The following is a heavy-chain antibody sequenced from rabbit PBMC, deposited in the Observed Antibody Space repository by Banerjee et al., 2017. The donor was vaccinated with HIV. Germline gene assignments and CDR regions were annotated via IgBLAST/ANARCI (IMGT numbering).Heavy chain of an antibody. Sequence: QQQLEESGGDLVKPGASLTLTCTASGFSFSSSDWICWVRQAPGKGLEWIACIWTGSGTIYYASWAKGRFTISKTSSTTVTLQMTSLTAADTATYFCAREGYGDGTGDYDLWGQGTLVTVS. CDR2: IWTGSGTI. CDR1: GFSFSSSDW. V-gene: IGHV1S45*01. D-gene: IGHD7-1*01. J-gene: IGHJ3*01. CDR3: AREGYGDGTGDYDL.